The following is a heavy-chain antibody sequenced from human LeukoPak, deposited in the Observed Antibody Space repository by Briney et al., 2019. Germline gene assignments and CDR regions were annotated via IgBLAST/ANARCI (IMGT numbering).Heavy chain of an antibody. CDR2: ISSSGSTI. J-gene: IGHJ4*02. CDR1: GFTFSSYE. V-gene: IGHV3-48*03. Sequence: GGSLRLSCAASGFTFSSYEMNWVRQAPGKGLEWVSYISSSGSTIYYADSVKGRFTISRDNAKNSLYLQMNSLRTEDTAVYYCTRHEPPHYGSGSYYRDYWGQGTLVTVSS. CDR3: TRHEPPHYGSGSYYRDY. D-gene: IGHD3-10*01.